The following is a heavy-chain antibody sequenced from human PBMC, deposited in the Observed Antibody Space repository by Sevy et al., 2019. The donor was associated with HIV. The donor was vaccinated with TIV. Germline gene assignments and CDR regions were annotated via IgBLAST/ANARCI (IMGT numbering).Heavy chain of an antibody. J-gene: IGHJ6*02. Sequence: SETLSLTCSVSGDSISTQYWSWIRQPPGKGLEWIGYIYYSGRTNYNPSLKSRVNILVDRTKNQFSLKLSSVTAADTAVYYCARPSPEYYYGMDVWGQWTTVTVSS. CDR3: ARPSPEYYYGMDV. CDR2: IYYSGRT. CDR1: GDSISTQY. V-gene: IGHV4-59*11.